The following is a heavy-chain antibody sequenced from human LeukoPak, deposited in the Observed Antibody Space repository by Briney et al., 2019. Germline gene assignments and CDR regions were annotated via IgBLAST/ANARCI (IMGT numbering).Heavy chain of an antibody. CDR2: ISYDGSNK. V-gene: IGHV3-30-3*01. CDR1: GFTFSSYA. CDR3: ARAGDIVVATTYDY. D-gene: IGHD2-15*01. Sequence: PGGSLRLSCAASGFTFSSYAMHWVRQAPGKGLEWVAVISYDGSNKYYADSVKGRFTISRDNSKNTLYLQMNSLRAEDTAVYYCARAGDIVVATTYDYWGQGTLVTVSS. J-gene: IGHJ4*02.